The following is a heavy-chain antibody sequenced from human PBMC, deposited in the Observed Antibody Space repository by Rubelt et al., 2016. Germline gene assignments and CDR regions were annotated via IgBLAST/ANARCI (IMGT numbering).Heavy chain of an antibody. Sequence: GMHWVRQTPGKGLEWVSGISWNSGSIDFADSVKGRFTISRDNSKNTLYLQMNSLRAEDTAVYYCTRPYCTSTSCYNDAFDIWGQGTMDTVSS. J-gene: IGHJ3*02. CDR3: TRPYCTSTSCYNDAFDI. CDR1: G. CDR2: ISWNSGSI. V-gene: IGHV3-9*01. D-gene: IGHD2-2*01.